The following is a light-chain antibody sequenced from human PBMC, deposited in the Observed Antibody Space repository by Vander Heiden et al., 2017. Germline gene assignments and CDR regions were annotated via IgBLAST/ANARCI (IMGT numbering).Light chain of an antibody. CDR2: WAS. CDR1: QSVLYSPNNKNY. CDR3: QQYYSTPQT. J-gene: IGKJ1*01. V-gene: IGKV4-1*01. Sequence: DIVMTQSPDSLAVSLVERATINCKSSQSVLYSPNNKNYLAWYQQKPGQPPKLLIYWASTRESGVPDRFSGSGSGTDFPLTISSLQAEDVAVYYCQQYYSTPQTFGQGTKVEIK.